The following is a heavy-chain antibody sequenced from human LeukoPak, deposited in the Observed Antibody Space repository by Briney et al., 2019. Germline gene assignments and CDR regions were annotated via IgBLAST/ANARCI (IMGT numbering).Heavy chain of an antibody. CDR3: AKVAGDRMDH. J-gene: IGHJ4*02. CDR1: GYSFATYG. CDR2: ISANTGKT. Sequence: ASVKVSCKTSGYSFATYGFCWVRQAPGDGLEWMGWISANTGKTSYAQKFQDRVTMTTDTSTTTAYMELRSLRLDDTAVYFCAKVAGDRMDHWGQGTLVTASS. D-gene: IGHD2-8*01. V-gene: IGHV1-18*01.